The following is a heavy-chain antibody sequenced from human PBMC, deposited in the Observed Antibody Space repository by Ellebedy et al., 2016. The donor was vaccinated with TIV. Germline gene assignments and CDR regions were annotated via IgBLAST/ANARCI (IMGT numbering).Heavy chain of an antibody. V-gene: IGHV3-7*01. CDR3: AIDQGSGHSLPF. J-gene: IGHJ4*02. D-gene: IGHD6-19*01. Sequence: PGGSLRLSCAASGFTFSDCYMNWIRQAPGKGLEWVATIRKDGSERYYVDSVKGRFTISRDNAQNSLYLQMNSLRAEDTAVYYCAIDQGSGHSLPFWGQGTLVTVSS. CDR2: IRKDGSER. CDR1: GFTFSDCY.